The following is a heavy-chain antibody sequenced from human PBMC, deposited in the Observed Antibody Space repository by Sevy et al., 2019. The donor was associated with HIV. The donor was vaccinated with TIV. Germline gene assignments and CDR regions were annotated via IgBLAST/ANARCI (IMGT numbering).Heavy chain of an antibody. V-gene: IGHV4-59*01. CDR3: ARGPYYYGSGSYSPWGYYGMDV. Sequence: SETLSLTCTVSGGSISSYYWSWIRQPPGKGLEWIGYIYYSGSTNYNPSLKSRVTISVDTSKNQFSLKLSSVTAADTAGYYCARGPYYYGSGSYSPWGYYGMDVWGQGTTVTVSS. CDR2: IYYSGST. D-gene: IGHD3-10*01. J-gene: IGHJ6*02. CDR1: GGSISSYY.